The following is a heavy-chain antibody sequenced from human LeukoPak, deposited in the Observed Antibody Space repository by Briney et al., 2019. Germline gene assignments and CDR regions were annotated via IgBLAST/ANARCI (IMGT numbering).Heavy chain of an antibody. CDR2: IRSKAYGGTT. Sequence: GGSLRLSCTASGFTFGDYAMSWFRQAPGKGLEWVGFIRSKAYGGTTEYAASVKGRFTISRDDSKSIAYPQMNSLKTEDTAVYYCTRDMSPYDFWTPADYYGMDVWGQGTTVTVSS. V-gene: IGHV3-49*03. CDR3: TRDMSPYDFWTPADYYGMDV. CDR1: GFTFGDYA. D-gene: IGHD3-3*01. J-gene: IGHJ6*02.